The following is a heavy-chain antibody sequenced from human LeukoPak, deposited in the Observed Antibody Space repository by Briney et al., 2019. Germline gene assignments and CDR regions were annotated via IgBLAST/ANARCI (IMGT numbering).Heavy chain of an antibody. CDR1: GFTFDDYG. J-gene: IGHJ4*02. V-gene: IGHV3-20*04. CDR2: IYWNGGRT. CDR3: ARGGRYYYDSSGYHAADY. D-gene: IGHD3-22*01. Sequence: GGSLRLSCAASGFTFDDYGMSWVRQAPRKGLEWGSGIYWNGGRTGYEDSVKGRFTISRDNAKNSLYLQMNSLRAEDTALYYCARGGRYYYDSSGYHAADYWGQGTLVTVSS.